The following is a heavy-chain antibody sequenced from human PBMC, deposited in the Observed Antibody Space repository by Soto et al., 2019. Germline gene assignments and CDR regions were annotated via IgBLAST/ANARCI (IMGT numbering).Heavy chain of an antibody. Sequence: ASVKVSCKASGYTFTGYYMHLVRQAPGQGLEWMGWINPNSGGTNYAQKFQGWVTMTRDTSISTAYMELSRLRSDDTAVYYCARGGDYGPWYFDYWGQGTLVTVSS. CDR1: GYTFTGYY. V-gene: IGHV1-2*04. D-gene: IGHD4-17*01. CDR2: INPNSGGT. J-gene: IGHJ4*02. CDR3: ARGGDYGPWYFDY.